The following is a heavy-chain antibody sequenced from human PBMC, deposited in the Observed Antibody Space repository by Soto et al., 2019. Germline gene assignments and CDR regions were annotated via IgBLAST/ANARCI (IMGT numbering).Heavy chain of an antibody. Sequence: QPGGSLRLSCAASGFTFSSYSMNWVRQAPGKGLEWVSYIGSSSSTIYYADSVRGRFTTSRDNAKNSLYLQMNSLRAEDTAVYYCARKTYGHHAFDIWGQGTMVTVSS. J-gene: IGHJ3*02. CDR3: ARKTYGHHAFDI. CDR2: IGSSSSTI. V-gene: IGHV3-48*01. D-gene: IGHD2-21*01. CDR1: GFTFSSYS.